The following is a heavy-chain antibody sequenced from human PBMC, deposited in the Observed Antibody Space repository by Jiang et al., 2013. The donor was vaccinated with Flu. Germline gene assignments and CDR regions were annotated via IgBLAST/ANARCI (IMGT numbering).Heavy chain of an antibody. J-gene: IGHJ3*02. CDR1: GGSISSGDYY. CDR2: IYYSGST. D-gene: IGHD3-22*01. CDR3: ARGSSVYYDSSGHLLYAFDI. Sequence: GPGLVKPSQTLSLTCTVSGGSISSGDYYWSWIRQPPGKGLEWIGYIYYSGSTYYNPSLKSRVTISVDTSKNQFSLKLSSVTAADTAVYYCARGSSVYYDSSGHLLYAFDIWGQGTMVTVSS. V-gene: IGHV4-30-4*01.